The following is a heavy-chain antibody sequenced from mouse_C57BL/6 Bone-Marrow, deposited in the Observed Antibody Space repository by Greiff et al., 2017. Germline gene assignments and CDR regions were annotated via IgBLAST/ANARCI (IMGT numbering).Heavy chain of an antibody. V-gene: IGHV3-6*01. Sequence: EVKLQESGPGLVQPSQSLSLTCSVSGYSFTSGYYWNWIRQLPGHQMEWMGYISYDGSNYYHTSPKNRISITRDTSKNKFFLKLMSVTTEDTASYYCAGGVGTVAMDYWGQGTSVTVSS. D-gene: IGHD1-1*01. CDR3: AGGVGTVAMDY. J-gene: IGHJ4*01. CDR2: ISYDGSN. CDR1: GYSFTSGYY.